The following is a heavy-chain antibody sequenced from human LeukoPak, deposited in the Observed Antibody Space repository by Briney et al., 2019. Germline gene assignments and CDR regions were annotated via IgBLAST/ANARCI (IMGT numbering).Heavy chain of an antibody. D-gene: IGHD3-22*01. CDR2: INSDGSST. V-gene: IGHV3-74*01. J-gene: IGHJ5*02. CDR3: ARDPYYYDSSGYLPGFDP. Sequence: GGSLRLSCAASGFTFSSYWMHWVRQAPGKGLVWVSRINSDGSSTSYADSVKGRFTISRDNAKNTLYLQMNSLRAEDTAVCYCARDPYYYDSSGYLPGFDPWGQGTLVTVSS. CDR1: GFTFSSYW.